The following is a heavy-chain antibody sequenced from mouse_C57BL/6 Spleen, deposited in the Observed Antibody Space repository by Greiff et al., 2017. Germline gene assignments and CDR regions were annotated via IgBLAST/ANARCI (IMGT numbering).Heavy chain of an antibody. CDR3: ARTYGSSWYFDV. Sequence: EVKLMESGGGLVQPGGSLSLSCAASGFTFTDYYLSWVRPPPGKALEWLGFIRNKANGYTTAYSSSVKGRFTISRDNSQSILYLQMNALRAEDSATYYCARTYGSSWYFDVWGTGTTVTVSS. D-gene: IGHD1-1*01. V-gene: IGHV7-3*01. J-gene: IGHJ1*03. CDR1: GFTFTDYY. CDR2: IRNKANGYTT.